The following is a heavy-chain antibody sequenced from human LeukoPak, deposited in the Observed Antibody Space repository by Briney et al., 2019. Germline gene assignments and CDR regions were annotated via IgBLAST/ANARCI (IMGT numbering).Heavy chain of an antibody. CDR3: ARRVAAAGTFDP. J-gene: IGHJ5*02. Sequence: SETLSRTCTVSGGSISSSSYYWGWIRQPPGKGLEWIGSIYYSGSTYYNPSLKSRVTISVDTSKNQFSLKLSSVTAADTAVYYCARRVAAAGTFDPWGQGTLVTVSS. CDR1: GGSISSSSYY. CDR2: IYYSGST. V-gene: IGHV4-39*01. D-gene: IGHD6-13*01.